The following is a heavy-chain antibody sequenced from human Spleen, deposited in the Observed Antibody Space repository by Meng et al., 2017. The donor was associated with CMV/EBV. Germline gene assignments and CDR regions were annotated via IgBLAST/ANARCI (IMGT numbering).Heavy chain of an antibody. V-gene: IGHV1-8*03. CDR1: GYAFRTYD. D-gene: IGHD1-1*01. Sequence: CKASGYAFRTYDLNWLRQAPGQGLEWMGWVSPNSDNAGYAQRFQGRVTFSRNSAISTAYMEVSSLTYEDTAVYYCARLSSYNSAYGYWGRGTLVTVSS. J-gene: IGHJ4*02. CDR2: VSPNSDNA. CDR3: ARLSSYNSAYGY.